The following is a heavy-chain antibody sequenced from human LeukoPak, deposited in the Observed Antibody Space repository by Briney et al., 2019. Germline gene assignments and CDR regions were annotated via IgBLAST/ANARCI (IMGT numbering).Heavy chain of an antibody. CDR2: INPNSGGT. CDR3: ARSEPHLIAAAGTPDY. CDR1: GYTFTGYY. J-gene: IGHJ4*02. Sequence: ASVKVSCKASGYTFTGYYMHWVRQAPGQGLEWMGWINPNSGGTNYAQKFQGWVTMTRDTSTSTAYMELRSLRSDDTAVYYCARSEPHLIAAAGTPDYWGQGTLVTVSS. D-gene: IGHD6-13*01. V-gene: IGHV1-2*04.